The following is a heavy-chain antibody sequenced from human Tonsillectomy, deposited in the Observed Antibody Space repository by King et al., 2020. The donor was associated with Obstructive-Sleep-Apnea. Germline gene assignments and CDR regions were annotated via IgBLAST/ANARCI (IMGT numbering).Heavy chain of an antibody. V-gene: IGHV4-39*07. D-gene: IGHD3-10*01. CDR1: GDSISSSSYY. J-gene: IGHJ3*02. Sequence: QLQESGPGLVKPSETLSLTCTVSGDSISSSSYYWGWIRQPPGKGLEWIGSIYYSGSTYYNPSLKSRVTISVDTSKKQFSLKLSSVTAADTAVYYCARERTSRGSDAFDIWGQGTMVTVSS. CDR3: ARERTSRGSDAFDI. CDR2: IYYSGST.